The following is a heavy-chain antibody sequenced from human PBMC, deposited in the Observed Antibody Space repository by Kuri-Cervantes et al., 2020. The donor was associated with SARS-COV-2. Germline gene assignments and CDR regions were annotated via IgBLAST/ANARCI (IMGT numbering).Heavy chain of an antibody. V-gene: IGHV4-59*01. D-gene: IGHD1-7*01. J-gene: IGHJ4*02. Sequence: SETLSLTCTVSGGSISSYYWSWIRQPPGKGLEWIGYIYYSGSTNYNPSLKSRVTISVDTSENQFSLKLSSVTAADTAVYYCARDRITGTTDFDYWGQGTLVTVSS. CDR1: GGSISSYY. CDR2: IYYSGST. CDR3: ARDRITGTTDFDY.